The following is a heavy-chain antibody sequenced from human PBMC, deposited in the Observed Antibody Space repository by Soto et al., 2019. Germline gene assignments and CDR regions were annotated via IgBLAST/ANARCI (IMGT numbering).Heavy chain of an antibody. CDR1: GYTFTGYY. CDR3: ARDFSKTWSSFPASMDV. Sequence: GSSVKVSCKASGYTFTGYYMHWVRQAPGQGLEWMGWINPNSGGTNYAQKFQGRVTMTRHTAKSTAYMELSRLRSDHTAVYDCARDFSKTWSSFPASMDVWGQGTPVTVPS. J-gene: IGHJ6*02. V-gene: IGHV1-2*02. CDR2: INPNSGGT. D-gene: IGHD1-26*01.